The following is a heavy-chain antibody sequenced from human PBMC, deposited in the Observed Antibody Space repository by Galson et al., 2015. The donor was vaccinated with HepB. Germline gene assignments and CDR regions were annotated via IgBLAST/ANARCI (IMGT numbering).Heavy chain of an antibody. Sequence: SLRLSCAASGFTFDDYSMTWVRQAPGKGLEWVSTINRNGGNIHYADSVKGRFTVSRDNAKNSLYLQMNSLRAGDTALYYCARGLIDDFWCASYCDYWGQGTLVTVSS. D-gene: IGHD3/OR15-3a*01. V-gene: IGHV3-20*04. J-gene: IGHJ4*02. CDR2: INRNGGNI. CDR3: ARGLIDDFWCASYCDY. CDR1: GFTFDDYS.